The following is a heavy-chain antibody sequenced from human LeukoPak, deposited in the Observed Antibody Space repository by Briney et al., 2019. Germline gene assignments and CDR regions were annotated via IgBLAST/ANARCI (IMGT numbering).Heavy chain of an antibody. CDR1: GFTFSSYW. CDR3: ARVGRRPERVPFDY. V-gene: IGHV3-7*01. Sequence: GGSLRLSCAASGFTFSSYWMSWVRQAPGKGLEWVANIKQDGSEKYYVDSVKGRFTTSRDNAKNSLYLQMNSLRAEDTAVYYCARVGRRPERVPFDYWGQGTLVTVSS. CDR2: IKQDGSEK. D-gene: IGHD4/OR15-4a*01. J-gene: IGHJ4*02.